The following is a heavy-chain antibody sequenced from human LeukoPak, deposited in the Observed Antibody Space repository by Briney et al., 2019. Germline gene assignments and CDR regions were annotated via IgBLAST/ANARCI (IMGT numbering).Heavy chain of an antibody. CDR3: ARVARRGYSFDT. D-gene: IGHD3-10*01. CDR2: IYYSGST. J-gene: IGHJ5*02. Sequence: PSETLSLTCTVSGGSISSYYWSWMRQPPGKGLEWIGYIYYSGSTNYNPSLKSRVTISVDTSKNQFSLKLSSVTAADMAVDYGARVARRGYSFDTLWEGGIVAISS. CDR1: GGSISSYY. V-gene: IGHV4-59*01.